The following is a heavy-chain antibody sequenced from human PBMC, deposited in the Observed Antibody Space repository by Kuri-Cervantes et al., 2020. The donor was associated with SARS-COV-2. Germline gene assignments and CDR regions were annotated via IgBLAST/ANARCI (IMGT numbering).Heavy chain of an antibody. CDR3: AKHYYYFYYMDD. CDR2: ISGSGGST. Sequence: GESLKISCAASGFTFSSYWMHWVRQAPGKGLEWVSAISGSGGSTYYADSVKGRFTISRDNSKNTLYLQMNSLRAEDTAVYYCAKHYYYFYYMDDWGQGTTVTVSS. J-gene: IGHJ6*03. V-gene: IGHV3-23*01. CDR1: GFTFSSYW.